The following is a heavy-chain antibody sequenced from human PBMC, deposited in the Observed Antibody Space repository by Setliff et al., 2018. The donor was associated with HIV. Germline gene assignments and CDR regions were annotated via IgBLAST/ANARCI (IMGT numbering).Heavy chain of an antibody. J-gene: IGHJ4*02. V-gene: IGHV3-33*06. CDR1: RFTFSTYA. Sequence: GGSLRFSCAASRFTFSTYAMHWVRQAPGKGLEWVAVIWSDGSNKYYADSVKGRFTIPRDNSKNTLYLQMNSLRAEDTAVYYCAKESPRAGYSVFDYWGQGTLVTVSS. CDR2: IWSDGSNK. CDR3: AKESPRAGYSVFDY. D-gene: IGHD5-18*01.